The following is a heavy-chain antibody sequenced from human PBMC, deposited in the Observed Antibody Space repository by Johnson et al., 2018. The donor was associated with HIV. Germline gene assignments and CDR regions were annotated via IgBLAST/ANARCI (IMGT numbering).Heavy chain of an antibody. CDR1: GFTFSNFG. Sequence: QVQLVESGGGVVQPGRSLRLSCAASGFTFSNFGMHWVRQAPGKGLEWVAVISYDGSNKYYADSVKARFTISRDNSKNTLYLQMNSLRIEDTAVYYCARGSRYTYDNDDVYLLQAFDVWGQGTLVTVSA. D-gene: IGHD3-16*01. CDR3: ARGSRYTYDNDDVYLLQAFDV. CDR2: ISYDGSNK. V-gene: IGHV3-30*19. J-gene: IGHJ3*01.